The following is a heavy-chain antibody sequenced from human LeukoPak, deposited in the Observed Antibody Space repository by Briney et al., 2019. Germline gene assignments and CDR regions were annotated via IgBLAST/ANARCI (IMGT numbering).Heavy chain of an antibody. D-gene: IGHD3-10*02. Sequence: KPGGSLRLSCAASGFAFINYNMNWVRQAPGKGLEWVSSISSSSVYKYYADSVKGRFTISRDNAKNSLFLQMNRLRAEDTAVCYCAREMVFGEPWGQGTLVTVSS. V-gene: IGHV3-21*01. J-gene: IGHJ4*02. CDR3: AREMVFGEP. CDR1: GFAFINYN. CDR2: ISSSSVYK.